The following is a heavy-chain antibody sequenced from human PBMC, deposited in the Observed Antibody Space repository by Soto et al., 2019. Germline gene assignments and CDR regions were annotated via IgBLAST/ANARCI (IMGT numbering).Heavy chain of an antibody. D-gene: IGHD2-2*02. CDR2: INPIFGTA. CDR3: ARGAPQGYCSSTSCYKGRLDV. V-gene: IGHV1-69*01. CDR1: GGTFSSYA. Sequence: QVQLVQSGAEVKKPGSSVKVSCKASGGTFSSYAISWVRQAPGQGLEWMGGINPIFGTANYAQKFQGRVTITADESTGTAYRELSRLRSEDTAVYYCARGAPQGYCSSTSCYKGRLDVWGQGTTVTVSS. J-gene: IGHJ6*02.